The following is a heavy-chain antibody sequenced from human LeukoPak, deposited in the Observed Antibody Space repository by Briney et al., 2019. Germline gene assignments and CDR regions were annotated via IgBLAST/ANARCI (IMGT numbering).Heavy chain of an antibody. Sequence: GGSLRLSCEASGLTFSNYGMSWVRQAPGKGLQWVSAITGDGTTTYYADSVKGRFTISRDNSKNMLYLQMSSLRAEDTAVYYCAKIHGYFDYWGQGALVPVSS. CDR1: GLTFSNYG. CDR2: ITGDGTTT. V-gene: IGHV3-23*01. J-gene: IGHJ4*03. CDR3: AKIHGYFDY. D-gene: IGHD5-18*01.